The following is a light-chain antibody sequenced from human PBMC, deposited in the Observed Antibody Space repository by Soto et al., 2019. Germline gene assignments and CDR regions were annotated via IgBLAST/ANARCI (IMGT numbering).Light chain of an antibody. Sequence: QSVLTQPPSASGSPGQSVTISCTGTSSDVGGYNYVSWYQQHPGKAPKLMIYEVSKRPSGVPDRFSGSKSGNTASLTVSGLQAEDEADYYRSSYAGSNNPHYVFGTGTKLTVL. V-gene: IGLV2-8*01. J-gene: IGLJ1*01. CDR1: SSDVGGYNY. CDR2: EVS. CDR3: SSYAGSNNPHYV.